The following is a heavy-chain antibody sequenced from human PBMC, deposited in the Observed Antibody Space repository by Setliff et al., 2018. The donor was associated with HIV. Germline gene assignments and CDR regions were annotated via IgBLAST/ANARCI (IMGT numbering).Heavy chain of an antibody. CDR1: GFTFSSYA. CDR3: AKTIGGYYYYYYYYGMDV. D-gene: IGHD3-22*01. CDR2: IRHDGINE. Sequence: GGSLRLSCAASGFTFSSYATSWVRQAPGKGLEWVTFIRHDGINEDYRDSVKGRFTISRDNSKNTLYLQMNSLRAEDTAVYYCAKTIGGYYYYYYYYGMDVWGQGTTVTVSS. J-gene: IGHJ6*02. V-gene: IGHV3-30*02.